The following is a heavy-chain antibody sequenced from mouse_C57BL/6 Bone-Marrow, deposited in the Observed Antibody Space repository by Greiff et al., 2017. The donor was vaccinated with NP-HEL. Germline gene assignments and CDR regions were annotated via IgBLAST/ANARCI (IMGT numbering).Heavy chain of an antibody. CDR1: GYTFTDYY. V-gene: IGHV1-26*01. J-gene: IGHJ1*03. CDR3: GIYKGYFDV. D-gene: IGHD1-1*01. Sequence: EVQLQQSGPELVKPGASVKISCKASGYTFTDYYMNWVKQSHGKSLEWIGDINPNNGGTSYNQKFKGKATLTVDKSSSTAYMELRSLTSEDSAVYYCGIYKGYFDVWGTGTTVTVSS. CDR2: INPNNGGT.